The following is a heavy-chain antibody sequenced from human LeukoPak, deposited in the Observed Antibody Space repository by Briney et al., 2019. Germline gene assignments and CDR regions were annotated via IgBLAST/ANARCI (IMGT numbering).Heavy chain of an antibody. Sequence: GGSLRLSCEASGFTFRTYWMSWVRQAPGKGLEWVANINQDGSEKNHVDSVKGRFTISRDNAKNSMYLQMNSLRAEDTAVYYCARPIFTSGWDAFGYWGQGSLVIVSS. CDR2: INQDGSEK. J-gene: IGHJ4*02. V-gene: IGHV3-7*01. CDR1: GFTFRTYW. CDR3: ARPIFTSGWDAFGY. D-gene: IGHD2-2*01.